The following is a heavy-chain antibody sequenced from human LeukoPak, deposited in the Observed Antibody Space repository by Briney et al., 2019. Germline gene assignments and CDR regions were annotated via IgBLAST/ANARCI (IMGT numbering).Heavy chain of an antibody. Sequence: ASVKVSCKASGYTFTSYYMHWVRQAPGQGLEWMGIINPSGGSTSYAQKFQGRVTMTRDMSTSTVYMELSSLRSEDTAVYYCARSTIFYYYMDVWGKGTTVTVSS. J-gene: IGHJ6*03. CDR1: GYTFTSYY. CDR2: INPSGGST. V-gene: IGHV1-46*01. D-gene: IGHD3-9*01. CDR3: ARSTIFYYYMDV.